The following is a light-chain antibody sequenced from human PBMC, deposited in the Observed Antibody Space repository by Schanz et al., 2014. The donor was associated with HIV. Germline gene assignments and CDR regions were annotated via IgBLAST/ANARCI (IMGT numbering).Light chain of an antibody. J-gene: IGKJ2*01. CDR1: QGFGTY. V-gene: IGKV1-16*02. CDR2: AAS. CDR3: HQYNSFPHT. Sequence: DIQLTQSPSFLSASVGDSVTITCRASQGFGTYLAWFQQKPGKAPKSLIYAASSVQSGVPSNFSGRGSGTDFTLTINSLQPEDFATYYCHQYNSFPHTFGQGTKLEI.